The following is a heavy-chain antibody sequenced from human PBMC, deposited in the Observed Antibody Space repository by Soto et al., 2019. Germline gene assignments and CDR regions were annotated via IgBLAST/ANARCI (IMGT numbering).Heavy chain of an antibody. CDR2: ISVNNGKT. D-gene: IGHD2-15*01. CDR3: ARDPNCSGGNCYFDY. Sequence: QVQLVQSGGEVRKPGASVKVSCKASGYTFTSYGISWVRQAPGQGPEWMGWISVNNGKTVYAQTVQGRVTLTTDTSTSTAYMEVRSLRSDDTAVYYCARDPNCSGGNCYFDYWGQGTLVIVSS. V-gene: IGHV1-18*04. CDR1: GYTFTSYG. J-gene: IGHJ4*02.